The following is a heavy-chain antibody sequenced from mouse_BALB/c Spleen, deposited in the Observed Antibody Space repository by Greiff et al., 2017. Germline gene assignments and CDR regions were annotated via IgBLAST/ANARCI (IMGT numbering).Heavy chain of an antibody. J-gene: IGHJ4*01. CDR3: ARISYYAMDY. CDR2: ISSGGST. CDR1: EYEFPSHD. V-gene: IGHV5-6-5*01. Sequence: DVQLVESGGGLVQPGESLKLSCESNEYEFPSHDMSWVRQTPEKRLEWVASISSGGSTYYPDSVKGRFTISRDNARNILYLQMSSLRSEDTAMYYCARISYYAMDYWGQGTSVTVSS.